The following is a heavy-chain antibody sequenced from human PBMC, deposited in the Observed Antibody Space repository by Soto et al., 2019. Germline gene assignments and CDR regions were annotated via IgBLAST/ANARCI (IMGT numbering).Heavy chain of an antibody. Sequence: EVQLVESGGGLVQPGGSLRLSCAASGFTFSSYWLSWVRQAPGKGREWVANIREDGGIEDYMDSVKGPFTIPRDNARDSLYLHMNSLRVDDTAAYSCARDRFEGYFDSWGQGTLVTVSS. CDR3: ARDRFEGYFDS. J-gene: IGHJ4*02. CDR2: IREDGGIE. CDR1: GFTFSSYW. D-gene: IGHD3-3*01. V-gene: IGHV3-7*01.